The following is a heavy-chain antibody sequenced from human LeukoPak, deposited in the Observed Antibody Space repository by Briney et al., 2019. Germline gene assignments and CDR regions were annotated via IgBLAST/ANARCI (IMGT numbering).Heavy chain of an antibody. V-gene: IGHV3-9*01. D-gene: IGHD3-9*01. CDR2: ISWNSGSI. CDR1: GFTFDDYA. J-gene: IGHJ4*02. Sequence: GGSLRLSCAASGFTFDDYAMHWVRQAPGKGLEWVSRISWNSGSIGYADYVKGRFTISRDNAKNSLYLQMNSLRAEDTALYYCAKGRYFDWLSAFDYWGQGTLVTVSS. CDR3: AKGRYFDWLSAFDY.